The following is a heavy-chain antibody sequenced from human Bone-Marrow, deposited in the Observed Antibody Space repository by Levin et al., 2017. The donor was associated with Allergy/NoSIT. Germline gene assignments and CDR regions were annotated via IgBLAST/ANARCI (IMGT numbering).Heavy chain of an antibody. CDR1: GFTFSSYG. D-gene: IGHD3-16*01. Sequence: LAGGSLRLSCAASGFTFSSYGMHWVRQAPGKGLEWVAVISYDGSNKYYADSVKGRFTISRDNSKNTLYLQMNSLRAEDTAVYYCAKLGEDKGFAFDIWGQGTMVTVSS. V-gene: IGHV3-30*18. CDR3: AKLGEDKGFAFDI. CDR2: ISYDGSNK. J-gene: IGHJ3*02.